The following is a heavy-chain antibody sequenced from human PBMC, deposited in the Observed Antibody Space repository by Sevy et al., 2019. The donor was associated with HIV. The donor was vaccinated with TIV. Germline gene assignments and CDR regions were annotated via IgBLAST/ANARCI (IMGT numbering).Heavy chain of an antibody. CDR1: GFTFSSYA. J-gene: IGHJ6*02. V-gene: IGHV3-30*04. CDR2: ISYDGSNK. D-gene: IGHD5-18*01. CDR3: ARDKFGGDSYGHNNYYSYYGMDV. Sequence: GGSLRLSCAASGFTFSSYAMHWVRQAPGKGLEWVAVISYDGSNKYYADSVKGRFTISRDNSKNTLYLQLNSLRAEDTAVYYCARDKFGGDSYGHNNYYSYYGMDVWGQGTTVTVSS.